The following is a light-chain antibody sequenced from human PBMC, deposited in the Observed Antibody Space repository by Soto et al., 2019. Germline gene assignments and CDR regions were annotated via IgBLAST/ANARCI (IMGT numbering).Light chain of an antibody. CDR2: GAS. J-gene: IGKJ4*01. CDR3: LRYGSSPSLT. Sequence: EIVLMQSPGTLSLSPGERATLSCRASQRVSSNYLAWYQQKPGQAPRLLIHGASSRATGIPDRFSGSGSGTDFILTISRLEPEDFAVYYCLRYGSSPSLTFGGGTKVEIK. CDR1: QRVSSNY. V-gene: IGKV3-20*01.